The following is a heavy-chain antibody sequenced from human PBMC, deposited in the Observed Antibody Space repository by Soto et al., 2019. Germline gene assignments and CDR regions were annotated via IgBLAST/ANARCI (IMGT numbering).Heavy chain of an antibody. CDR1: GVTFSSYG. V-gene: IGHV3-30*18. J-gene: IGHJ4*02. Sequence: PGGFLRLSCAASGVTFSSYGMHWVRQAPGKGLEWVAVISYDGSNKYYADSVKGRFTISRDNSKNTLYLQMNSLRAEDTAVYYCAKDLLGWELLSPDYWGQGTLVTVSS. D-gene: IGHD1-26*01. CDR3: AKDLLGWELLSPDY. CDR2: ISYDGSNK.